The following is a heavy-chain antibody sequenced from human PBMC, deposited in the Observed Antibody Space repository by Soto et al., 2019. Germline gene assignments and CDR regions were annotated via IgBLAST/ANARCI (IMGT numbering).Heavy chain of an antibody. J-gene: IGHJ2*01. CDR1: GGSIRSYY. V-gene: IGHV4-59*08. Sequence: QVQLQESGPGLVKPSETLSLTCTVSGGSIRSYYWSWIRQPPGKGLEWIGYMYNSGSTNYNPSLKSRVTLAVDTSENQFSLKLTSVTAADTAVYYCARLEVSLWYFDPWGRGTLVTVSS. CDR3: ARLEVSLWYFDP. D-gene: IGHD4-4*01. CDR2: MYNSGST.